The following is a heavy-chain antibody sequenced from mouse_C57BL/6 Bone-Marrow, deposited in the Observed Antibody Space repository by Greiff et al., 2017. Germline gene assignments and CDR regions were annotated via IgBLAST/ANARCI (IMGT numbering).Heavy chain of an antibody. CDR2: IYPGDGDT. V-gene: IGHV1-82*01. Sequence: LMESGPELVKPGASVKISCKASGYAFSSSWMNWVKQRPGKGLEWIGRIYPGDGDTNYNGKFKGKATLTADKSSSTAYMQLSSLTSEDSAVYFCAREGPFAYWGQGTLVTVSA. CDR1: GYAFSSSW. J-gene: IGHJ3*01. CDR3: AREGPFAY.